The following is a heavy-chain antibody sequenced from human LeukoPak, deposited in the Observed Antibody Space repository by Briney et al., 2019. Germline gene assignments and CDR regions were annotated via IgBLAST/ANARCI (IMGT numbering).Heavy chain of an antibody. CDR1: GGSISSYY. Sequence: SETLSLTCTVSGGSISSYYWSWIRQPPGKGLEWIGYIYYSGSTYYNPSLKSRVTISVDTSKNQFSLKLSSVTAADTAVYYCATTGQQQAFDIWGQGTMVTVSS. CDR3: ATTGQQQAFDI. J-gene: IGHJ3*02. V-gene: IGHV4-59*08. CDR2: IYYSGST. D-gene: IGHD6-13*01.